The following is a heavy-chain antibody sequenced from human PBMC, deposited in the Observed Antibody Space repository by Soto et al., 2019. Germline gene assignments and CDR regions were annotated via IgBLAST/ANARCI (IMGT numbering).Heavy chain of an antibody. CDR3: ARHCGEKIRGYYYHYGMAV. J-gene: IGHJ6*02. D-gene: IGHD3-3*01. V-gene: IGHV4-59*08. CDR2: IDYSGST. Sequence: SETLSLTCAVSGASISSSYWNWIRQAPGKGLEWIGYIDYSGSTRYNPSLMSRVTISIDTSKTQFSLRLSSVTAADTAVYYCARHCGEKIRGYYYHYGMAVWGRGTTVTVS. CDR1: GASISSSY.